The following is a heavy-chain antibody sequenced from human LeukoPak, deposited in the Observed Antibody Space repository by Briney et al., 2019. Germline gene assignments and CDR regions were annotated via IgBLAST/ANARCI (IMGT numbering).Heavy chain of an antibody. Sequence: PGGSLRLSCAASEFVFSTYTMHWVRQAPGKGLEWVSLISYDGNNTYYADSVRGRFSISRDNSKNTLYLQMNSLRFDDTALYYCAREYTSGHYRTFDYWGQGTLVTVSA. D-gene: IGHD6-19*01. J-gene: IGHJ4*02. CDR3: AREYTSGHYRTFDY. V-gene: IGHV3-30-3*01. CDR2: ISYDGNNT. CDR1: EFVFSTYT.